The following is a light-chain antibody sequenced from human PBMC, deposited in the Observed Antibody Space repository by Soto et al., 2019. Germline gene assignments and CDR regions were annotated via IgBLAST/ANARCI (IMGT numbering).Light chain of an antibody. Sequence: DIQMTQSPSSLSASVGDRVTITCQASQDISNYLNWYQQKPGKAPKLLIYDASNLETGVPSRFSESGSGTDFTFTISSLQAEDIATYYCQQYDNLPRITFGQGTRLEIK. J-gene: IGKJ5*01. CDR1: QDISNY. V-gene: IGKV1-33*01. CDR2: DAS. CDR3: QQYDNLPRIT.